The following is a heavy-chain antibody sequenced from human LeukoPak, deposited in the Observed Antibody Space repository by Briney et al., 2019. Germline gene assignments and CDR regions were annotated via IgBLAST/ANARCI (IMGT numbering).Heavy chain of an antibody. CDR1: GFTFSSYA. CDR3: ARDNYYDSSGYPYYFDY. D-gene: IGHD3-22*01. Sequence: GGSLRLSCAASGFTFSSYAMHWVRQAPGKGLEWVAVISYDGSNKYYADSVKGRFTISRDNSKNTLYLQMNSLRAEDTAGYYCARDNYYDSSGYPYYFDYWGQGTLVTVSS. CDR2: ISYDGSNK. J-gene: IGHJ4*02. V-gene: IGHV3-30-3*01.